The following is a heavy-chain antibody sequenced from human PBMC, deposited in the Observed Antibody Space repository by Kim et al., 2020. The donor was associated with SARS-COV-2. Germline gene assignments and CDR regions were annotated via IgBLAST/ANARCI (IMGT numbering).Heavy chain of an antibody. V-gene: IGHV4-39*01. Sequence: SETLSLTCTVSGGSISSSSYYWGWIRQPPGKGLEWIGSIYYSGSTYYNPSLKSRVTISVDTSKNQFSLKLSSVTAADTAVYYCARSPTGYSSSWYGDWFDPWGQGTLVTVSS. CDR3: ARSPTGYSSSWYGDWFDP. D-gene: IGHD6-13*01. CDR1: GGSISSSSYY. J-gene: IGHJ5*02. CDR2: IYYSGST.